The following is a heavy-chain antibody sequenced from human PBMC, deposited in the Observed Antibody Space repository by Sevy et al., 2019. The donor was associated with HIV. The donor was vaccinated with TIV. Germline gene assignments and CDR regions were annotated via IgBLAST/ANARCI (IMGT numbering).Heavy chain of an antibody. CDR1: GFTFDDYA. CDR2: LSRHRGTI. V-gene: IGHV3-9*01. D-gene: IGHD5-12*01. J-gene: IGHJ4*02. Sequence: GGSLRLSCAASGFTFDDYAMHWVRQAPGKGLEWVSGLSRHRGTIGYADSVKGRFTISRDNARNSLYLQMNSLRAEDTASYYSVKDNVDGDSGYGLFDFWGQGTLVTVSS. CDR3: VKDNVDGDSGYGLFDF.